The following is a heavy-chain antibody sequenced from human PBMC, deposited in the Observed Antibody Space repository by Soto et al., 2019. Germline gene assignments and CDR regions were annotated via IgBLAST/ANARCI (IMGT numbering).Heavy chain of an antibody. D-gene: IGHD3-10*02. V-gene: IGHV1-18*01. CDR3: ARVVRGVMTPLQAYYYGMDV. J-gene: IGHJ6*02. CDR1: GYTFTSYG. Sequence: GASVKVSCKASGYTFTSYGISCVRQAPGQGLEWMGWISAYNGNTNYVQKLQGRVTMTTDTSTSTAYMELRSLRSDDTAVYYCARVVRGVMTPLQAYYYGMDVWGQGTTVTVSS. CDR2: ISAYNGNT.